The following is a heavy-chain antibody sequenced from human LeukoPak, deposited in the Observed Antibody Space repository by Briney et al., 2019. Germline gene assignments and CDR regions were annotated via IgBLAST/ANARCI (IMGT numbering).Heavy chain of an antibody. CDR2: IYYSGST. V-gene: IGHV4-39*01. CDR1: GGSISSSSYY. D-gene: IGHD5-12*01. J-gene: IGHJ3*02. CDR3: ACSKGLASAFDI. Sequence: PSETLSLTCTVSGGSISSSSYYWGWIRQPPGKGLEWIGSIYYSGSTYYNPSLKSRVTISVDTSKNQFSLKLSSVTAADTAVYYCACSKGLASAFDIWGQGTMVTVSS.